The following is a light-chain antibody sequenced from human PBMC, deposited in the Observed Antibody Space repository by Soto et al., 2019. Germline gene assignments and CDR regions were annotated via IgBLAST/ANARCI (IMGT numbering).Light chain of an antibody. CDR3: QQYNNWGLA. J-gene: IGKJ4*01. Sequence: IVMTQSPATLSVSPGEGVTLSCRASQNVGTNLAWYQQRPGQAPRLLIYGALTRATGVPASFSGSGSGTEFTLTIKSLQSEDFAVYFCQQYNNWGLAFGGGTKVEI. CDR2: GAL. CDR1: QNVGTN. V-gene: IGKV3D-15*01.